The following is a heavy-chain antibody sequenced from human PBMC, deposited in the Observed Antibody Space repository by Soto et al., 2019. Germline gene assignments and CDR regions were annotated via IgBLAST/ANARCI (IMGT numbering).Heavy chain of an antibody. D-gene: IGHD5-12*01. V-gene: IGHV3-13*01. J-gene: IGHJ3*02. CDR3: ARGMATTDAFDI. CDR1: GFTFSSYD. CDR2: IGTAGDT. Sequence: GGSLRLSCAASGFTFSSYDMHWVRQATGKGLEWVSAIGTAGDTYYPGSVKGRFTISRENAKNSLYLQMNSLRAGDTAVYYCARGMATTDAFDIWGQGTMVTVS.